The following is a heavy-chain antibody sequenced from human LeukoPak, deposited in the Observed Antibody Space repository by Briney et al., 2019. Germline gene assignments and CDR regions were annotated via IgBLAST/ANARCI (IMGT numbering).Heavy chain of an antibody. CDR1: GYTFTDYG. Sequence: ASVKVSCKASGYTFTDYGISWVRQAPGQGLEWMGWISPDSDDTSFAQKFQGRVTMPTDTSTTTAYMELRSLRSDDTAVYYCARVVVFGVSDNEHYFDYWGQGTLVTVSS. J-gene: IGHJ4*02. V-gene: IGHV1-18*01. CDR3: ARVVVFGVSDNEHYFDY. CDR2: ISPDSDDT. D-gene: IGHD3-3*01.